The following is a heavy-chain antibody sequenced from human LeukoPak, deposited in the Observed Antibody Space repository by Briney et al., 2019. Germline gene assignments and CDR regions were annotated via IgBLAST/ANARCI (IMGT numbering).Heavy chain of an antibody. CDR1: GFTFSSYS. CDR3: ARGTNSGSYRDDY. CDR2: ISSSSSYI. Sequence: GGSLRLSCAASGFTFSSYSMNWVRQAPGKGLEWVSSISSSSSYIYYADSVKGRFTISRDNAKNSLYLQMNSLRAEDTAVYYCARGTNSGSYRDDYWGQGTLVTVSS. D-gene: IGHD1-26*01. J-gene: IGHJ4*02. V-gene: IGHV3-21*01.